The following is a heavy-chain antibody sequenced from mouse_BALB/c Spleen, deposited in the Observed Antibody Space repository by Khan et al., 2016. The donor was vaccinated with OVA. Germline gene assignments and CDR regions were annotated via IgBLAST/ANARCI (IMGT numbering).Heavy chain of an antibody. D-gene: IGHD2-14*01. CDR2: IIYTGYT. CDR1: GDSITTGY. CDR3: ARSTYRYAFVY. V-gene: IGHV3-8*02. Sequence: EVQLQESGPSLVKPSQTLSLTCSVTGDSITTGYWNWIRKFPGNKLEYMGYIIYTGYTYYNPSLKRRISITRHTSNNQYYLQLNSVTDEDTVTYXFARSTYRYAFVYWGQGTLVTVSA. J-gene: IGHJ3*01.